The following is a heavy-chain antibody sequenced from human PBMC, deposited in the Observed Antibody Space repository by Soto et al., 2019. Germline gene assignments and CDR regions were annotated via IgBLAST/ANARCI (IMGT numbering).Heavy chain of an antibody. CDR2: IYYSGST. V-gene: IGHV4-31*03. CDR1: GGSISSGGYY. J-gene: IGHJ5*02. D-gene: IGHD4-17*01. CDR3: AGAPPMGDGNYGWSAP. Sequence: PSETLSLTCTVSGGSISSGGYYWSWIRQHPGKGLEWIGYIYYSGSTYYNPSLKSRVTISVDTSKNQFSLKLSSVTAADTAVYYSAGAPPMGDGNYGWSAPGGKGTPVTVPS.